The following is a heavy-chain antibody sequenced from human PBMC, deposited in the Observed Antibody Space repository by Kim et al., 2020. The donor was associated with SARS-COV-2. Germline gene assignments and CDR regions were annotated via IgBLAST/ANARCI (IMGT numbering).Heavy chain of an antibody. CDR2: ISSSSSYT. CDR1: GFTFSDYY. Sequence: GGSLRLSCAASGFTFSDYYMSWIRQAPGKGLEWVSYISSSSSYTNYADSVKGRFTISRDNAKNSLYLQMNSLRAEDTAVYYCARGCKWELPDAFDIWGQGTMVTVSS. V-gene: IGHV3-11*06. D-gene: IGHD1-26*01. J-gene: IGHJ3*02. CDR3: ARGCKWELPDAFDI.